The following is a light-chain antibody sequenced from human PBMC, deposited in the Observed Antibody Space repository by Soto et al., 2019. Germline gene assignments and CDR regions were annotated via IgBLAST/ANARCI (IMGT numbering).Light chain of an antibody. Sequence: AIQMTQSPSSLSASVGDRVTITCRASQGIRDDLGWYQQKPGKAPKLLIYAASNLQSGVPSRFSGSGSGADFTLIISSLQPEDFATYYCLQDYDYPYTFGQGTKVDIK. CDR2: AAS. CDR1: QGIRDD. V-gene: IGKV1-6*01. CDR3: LQDYDYPYT. J-gene: IGKJ2*01.